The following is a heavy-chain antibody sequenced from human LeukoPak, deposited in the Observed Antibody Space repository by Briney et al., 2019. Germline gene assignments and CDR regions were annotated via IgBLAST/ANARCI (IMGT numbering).Heavy chain of an antibody. D-gene: IGHD3-3*01. V-gene: IGHV4-59*01. CDR2: VHYNGSP. Sequence: SETLSLTCIVSGGSISSYYWSWIRQPPGKGLEWIGYVHYNGSPNYNASLKSRVTISVDASKNQFSLKVSFVSAADTAVYYCARTTFWSGRSPDYHHCYMDVWGKGTTVTVSS. J-gene: IGHJ6*03. CDR3: ARTTFWSGRSPDYHHCYMDV. CDR1: GGSISSYY.